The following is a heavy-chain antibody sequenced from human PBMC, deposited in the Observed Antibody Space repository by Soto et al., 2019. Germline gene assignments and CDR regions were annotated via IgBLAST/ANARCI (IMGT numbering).Heavy chain of an antibody. D-gene: IGHD1-1*01. V-gene: IGHV4-39*01. CDR3: ARSDWNDVSLVLGFDY. Sequence: KTSETLSLTCTVSGGSISSSSYYWGWIRQPPGKGLEWIGSIYYSGSTYYNPSLKSRATISVDTSKNQFSLKLSSVTAADTAVYYCARSDWNDVSLVLGFDYWGQGTLVTVSS. J-gene: IGHJ4*02. CDR1: GGSISSSSYY. CDR2: IYYSGST.